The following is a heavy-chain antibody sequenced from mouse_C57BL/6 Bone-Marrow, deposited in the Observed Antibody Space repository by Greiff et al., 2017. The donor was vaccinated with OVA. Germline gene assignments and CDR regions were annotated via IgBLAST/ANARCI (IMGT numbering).Heavy chain of an antibody. CDR1: GFTFSSYA. D-gene: IGHD1-1*01. J-gene: IGHJ1*03. CDR2: ISDGGSYT. V-gene: IGHV5-4*01. CDR3: ARDALYYYGGYFDV. Sequence: EVHLVESGGGLVKPGGSLKLSCAASGFTFSSYAMSWVRQTPEKRLEWVATISDGGSYTYYPDNVKGRFTISRDNAKNNLYLQMSHLKSEDTAMYYCARDALYYYGGYFDVWGTGTTVTVSS.